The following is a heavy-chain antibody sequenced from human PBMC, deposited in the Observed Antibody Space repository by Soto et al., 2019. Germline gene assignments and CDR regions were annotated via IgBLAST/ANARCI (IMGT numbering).Heavy chain of an antibody. CDR1: GDAFTTYP. J-gene: IGHJ4*02. V-gene: IGHV1-46*03. CDR2: INPSGGST. D-gene: IGHD6-19*01. Sequence: SLKLTGKHSGDAFTTYPMHFVRQAPGQGLEWMGIINPSGGSTSYAQKFQGRVTMTRDTSTSTVYMELSSLRSEDTAVYYCARDIAVAGTGFDYWGQGTLVTVSS. CDR3: ARDIAVAGTGFDY.